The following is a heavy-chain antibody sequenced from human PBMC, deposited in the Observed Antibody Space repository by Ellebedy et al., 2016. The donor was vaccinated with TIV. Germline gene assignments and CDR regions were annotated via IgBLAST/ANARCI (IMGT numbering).Heavy chain of an antibody. CDR1: GFTFSGPA. Sequence: GESLKISCAASGFTFSGPAMHWVRQASGKGLEWVGRIRSKANSYATAYAASVKGRFTISRDDSKNTAYLQMNRLKTEDTAVYYCTISGYSYGYDYWGQGTLVTGSS. CDR2: IRSKANSYAT. D-gene: IGHD5-18*01. CDR3: TISGYSYGYDY. J-gene: IGHJ4*02. V-gene: IGHV3-73*01.